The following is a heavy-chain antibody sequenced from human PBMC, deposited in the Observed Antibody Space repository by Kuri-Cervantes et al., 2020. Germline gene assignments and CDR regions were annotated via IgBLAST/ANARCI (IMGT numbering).Heavy chain of an antibody. CDR3: ARGLGYYRFFDY. J-gene: IGHJ4*02. CDR2: IYHSGST. Sequence: SETLSLTCAVSGYSISSGYYWGWIRQPPGKGLVWIGSIYHSGSTYYNPSLKSRVTISVDTSKNQFSLKLSSVTAADTAVYYCARGLGYYRFFDYWGQGTLVTVSS. V-gene: IGHV4-38-2*01. CDR1: GYSISSGYY. D-gene: IGHD3-22*01.